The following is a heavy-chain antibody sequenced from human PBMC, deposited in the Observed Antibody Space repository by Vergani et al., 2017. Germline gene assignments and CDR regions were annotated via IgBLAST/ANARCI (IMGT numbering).Heavy chain of an antibody. Sequence: EVQLVQSGAEVKKPGESLTISCQISGYSFTNYWIGWVRQMPGKGLEWMGIIHPADSDTRYSPSFQGQVTISVYKSISTAYLQRSSLRASDSAMYYCSRLYGRDSSGSKYFDYWGQGTLVTVSS. CDR1: GYSFTNYW. CDR3: SRLYGRDSSGSKYFDY. CDR2: IHPADSDT. J-gene: IGHJ4*02. V-gene: IGHV5-51*01. D-gene: IGHD3-22*01.